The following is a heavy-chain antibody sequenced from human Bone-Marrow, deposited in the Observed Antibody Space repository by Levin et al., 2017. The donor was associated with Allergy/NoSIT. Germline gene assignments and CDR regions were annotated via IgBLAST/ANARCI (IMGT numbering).Heavy chain of an antibody. D-gene: IGHD6-19*01. CDR1: GGSISEYY. Sequence: SETLSLTCTVSGGSISEYYWSWIRQPPGKGLEWIGYIYSSGNTNHNPSLKRRVTISVDTSRNQFSLRLSSVTAADTAVYYCARDEGIAVGHFDYWGQGTLVTVSS. CDR2: IYSSGNT. CDR3: ARDEGIAVGHFDY. V-gene: IGHV4-59*01. J-gene: IGHJ4*02.